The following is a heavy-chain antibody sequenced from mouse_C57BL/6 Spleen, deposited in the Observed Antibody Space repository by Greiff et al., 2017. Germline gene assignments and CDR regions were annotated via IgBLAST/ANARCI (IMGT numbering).Heavy chain of an antibody. CDR2: IYPGDGDT. Sequence: QVQLKESGPELVKPGASVKISCKASGYAFSSYWMNWVKQRPGKGLEWIGRIYPGDGDTNYNGKFKGKATLTADKSSSTAYMQLSSLTAEDSAVYFCARDYYGNYLDYWGQGTTLTVSS. CDR1: GYAFSSYW. CDR3: ARDYYGNYLDY. D-gene: IGHD2-1*01. J-gene: IGHJ2*01. V-gene: IGHV1-82*01.